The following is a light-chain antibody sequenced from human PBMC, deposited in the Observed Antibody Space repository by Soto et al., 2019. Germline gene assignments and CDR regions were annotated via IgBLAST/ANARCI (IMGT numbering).Light chain of an antibody. CDR2: GAS. Sequence: ETLLTQSPGTLSLSPGERASLSCRASSPVDSIYLAWYQQKPGQAPRLLISGASTRATGIPARLSGSGSGTEFTLTISSLRSEDFAVYYCQQYGSPPITFGQGTRLEIK. V-gene: IGKV3-20*01. CDR3: QQYGSPPIT. J-gene: IGKJ5*01. CDR1: SPVDSIY.